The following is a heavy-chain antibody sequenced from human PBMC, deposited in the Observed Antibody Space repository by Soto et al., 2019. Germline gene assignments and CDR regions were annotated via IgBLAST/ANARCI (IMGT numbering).Heavy chain of an antibody. Sequence: EQLQQWGAGLLKPSETLSLTCAVYGGFVSSGNYYWSWIQQPPGKGLEWIGEMSHSGGTHFNPSLKSRVTISVDTSKNQFSLKMSSVTAADTALYYCARVERGTATTVVDAFDIWGPGTMVTVSS. CDR2: MSHSGGT. V-gene: IGHV4-34*01. CDR3: ARVERGTATTVVDAFDI. J-gene: IGHJ3*02. D-gene: IGHD1-1*01. CDR1: GGFVSSGNYY.